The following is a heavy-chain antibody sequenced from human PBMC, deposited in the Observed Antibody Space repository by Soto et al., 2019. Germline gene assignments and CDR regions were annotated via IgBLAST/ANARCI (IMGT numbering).Heavy chain of an antibody. J-gene: IGHJ5*02. CDR2: ISGSGDST. CDR3: AEECYHMLRGFLDGFDP. Sequence: RGSLRLSCAASGFTFSSYAMSWVCQAPGKGLEWVSAISGSGDSTYYADSVEGRFTISRDNSKNTLNLQMHSLRAEDPAVYYSAEECYHMLRGFLDGFDPWGQGPLVTVS. CDR1: GFTFSSYA. V-gene: IGHV3-23*01. D-gene: IGHD3-10*01.